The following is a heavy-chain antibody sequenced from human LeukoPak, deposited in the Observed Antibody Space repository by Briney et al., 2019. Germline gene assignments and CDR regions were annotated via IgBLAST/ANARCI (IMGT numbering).Heavy chain of an antibody. D-gene: IGHD5-24*01. J-gene: IGHJ6*02. V-gene: IGHV3-33*01. CDR1: GFTFSRYG. CDR3: ARPRLGRDGSYFSPSGMDV. Sequence: PGGSLRLSCAASGFTFSRYGMHWVRQAPGKGLEWVAVIWYDGSNKYYADSVKGRFTISRDNSKNTLFLQMNSLRAEDTAIYYCARPRLGRDGSYFSPSGMDVWGQGTTVTVSS. CDR2: IWYDGSNK.